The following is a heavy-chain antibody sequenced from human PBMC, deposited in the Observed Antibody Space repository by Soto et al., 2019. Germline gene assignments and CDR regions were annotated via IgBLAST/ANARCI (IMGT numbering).Heavy chain of an antibody. CDR2: INPNSGGT. CDR1: GYTFTGYY. Sequence: QVQLVQSGAEVKKPGASVKVSCKASGYTFTGYYMHWVRQAPGQGLEWMGWINPNSGGTNYAQKFQGRVTMTRDTSISTAYRELSRLRSDDTAVYYCARGGDIVVVPAAIPPYYYYGMDVWGQGTTVTVSS. J-gene: IGHJ6*02. CDR3: ARGGDIVVVPAAIPPYYYYGMDV. V-gene: IGHV1-2*02. D-gene: IGHD2-2*02.